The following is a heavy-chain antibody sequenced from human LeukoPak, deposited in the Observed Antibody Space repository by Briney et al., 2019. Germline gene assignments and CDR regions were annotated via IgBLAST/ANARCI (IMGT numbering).Heavy chain of an antibody. CDR1: GGTFSSYA. CDR3: ARLIWDGSYYDARWFDP. CDR2: IIPNFGTA. D-gene: IGHD1-26*01. Sequence: SVKVSCKASGGTFSSYAISWVRQAPGQGLEWMGGIIPNFGTANYAQKFQGRVTISTGESTSTAYMELSSLRSEDTAVYYCARLIWDGSYYDARWFDPWGQGTLVTVSS. J-gene: IGHJ5*02. V-gene: IGHV1-69*05.